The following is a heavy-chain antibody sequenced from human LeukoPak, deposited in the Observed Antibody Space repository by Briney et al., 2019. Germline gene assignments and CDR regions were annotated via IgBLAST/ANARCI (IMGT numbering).Heavy chain of an antibody. J-gene: IGHJ4*02. CDR3: ARGRYDFWSGYYTFDY. D-gene: IGHD3-3*01. CDR2: IRYDGSNK. Sequence: GGSLRLSCAASGFTFTSYGMHWVRQAPGKGLEWVTFIRYDGSNKYYADSVKGRFTISRDNAKNSLYLQMNSLRAEDTAVYYCARGRYDFWSGYYTFDYWGQGTLVTVSS. CDR1: GFTFTSYG. V-gene: IGHV3-30*02.